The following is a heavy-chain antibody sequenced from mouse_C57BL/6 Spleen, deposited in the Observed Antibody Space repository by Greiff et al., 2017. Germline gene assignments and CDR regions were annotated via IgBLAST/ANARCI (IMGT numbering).Heavy chain of an antibody. CDR1: GYSITSGYY. CDR2: ISYDGSN. D-gene: IGHD1-1*01. V-gene: IGHV3-6*01. J-gene: IGHJ2*01. CDR3: ARGHYYGSRDFGY. Sequence: EVKLEESGPGLVKPSQSLSLTCSVTGYSITSGYYWNWIRQFPGNKLEWMGYISYDGSNNYNPSLKNRISITRDTSKNQFFLKLNSVTTEDTATYYCARGHYYGSRDFGYWGQGTTLTVSS.